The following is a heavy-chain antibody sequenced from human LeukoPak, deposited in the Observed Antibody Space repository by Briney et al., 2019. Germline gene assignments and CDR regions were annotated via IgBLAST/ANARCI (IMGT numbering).Heavy chain of an antibody. Sequence: GGSLRLSCAASGFTFSSYAMSWVRQAPGKGLEWVSAISGSGGSTYYAGSVEGRFTISRDNAKNSLFLQMNSLRAEDTAVYYCARGSIWKTTVTTGYWGQGTLVTVSS. J-gene: IGHJ4*02. CDR2: ISGSGGST. CDR3: ARGSIWKTTVTTGY. CDR1: GFTFSSYA. V-gene: IGHV3-23*01. D-gene: IGHD4-17*01.